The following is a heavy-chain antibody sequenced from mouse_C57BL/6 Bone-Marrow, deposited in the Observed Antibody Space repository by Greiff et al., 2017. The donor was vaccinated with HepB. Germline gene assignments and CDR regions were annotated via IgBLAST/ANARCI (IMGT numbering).Heavy chain of an antibody. V-gene: IGHV6-3*01. CDR1: GFTFSNYW. CDR3: TGYDGYWGYFDV. Sequence: EVKGEESGGGLVQPGGSMKLSCVASGFTFSNYWMNWVRQSPEKGLEWVAQIRLKSDNYATHYAESVKGRFTISRDDSKSSVYLQMNNLRAEDTGIYYCTGYDGYWGYFDVWGTGTTVTVSS. CDR2: IRLKSDNYAT. D-gene: IGHD2-3*01. J-gene: IGHJ1*03.